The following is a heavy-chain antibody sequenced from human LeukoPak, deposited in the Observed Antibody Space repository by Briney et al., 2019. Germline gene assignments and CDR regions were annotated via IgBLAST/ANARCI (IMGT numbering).Heavy chain of an antibody. CDR1: GGSISGYY. D-gene: IGHD6-13*01. Sequence: SETLSLTCTVSGGSISGYYWSWIRQPPGKGLEWIGYIYYSGSTNYNPSLKSRVTISVDTSKNQFSLKLSSVTAADTAVYYCARGQHGVAAAPFDYWGQGTLVTVSS. V-gene: IGHV4-59*01. CDR3: ARGQHGVAAAPFDY. CDR2: IYYSGST. J-gene: IGHJ4*02.